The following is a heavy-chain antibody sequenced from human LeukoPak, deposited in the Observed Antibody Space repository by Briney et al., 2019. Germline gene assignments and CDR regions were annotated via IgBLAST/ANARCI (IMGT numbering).Heavy chain of an antibody. CDR3: ARSYGGNRWHGFDI. V-gene: IGHV4-61*02. CDR2: IYTSGST. Sequence: SQTLSLTCTVSGGSISSGSYYWSWIRQPAGKGLEWIGRIYTSGSTNYNPSLKSRVTISVDTSKNQFSLKLSSVTAADTAVYYCARSYGGNRWHGFDIWGQGTMVTVSS. J-gene: IGHJ3*02. CDR1: GGSISSGSYY. D-gene: IGHD4-23*01.